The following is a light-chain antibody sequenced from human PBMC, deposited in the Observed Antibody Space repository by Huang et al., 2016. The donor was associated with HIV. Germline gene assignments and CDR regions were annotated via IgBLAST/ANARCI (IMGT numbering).Light chain of an antibody. V-gene: IGKV3-15*01. J-gene: IGKJ3*01. Sequence: EIVTTQSPATLSVSPGERVTLSCRASQSVSNNLAWYQQKPGQAPRLLVYSASTRATGIPARFSGSGSGTEFTLTISSLQSEHFAVYYCQQYDSWPITFGPGTRVD. CDR1: QSVSNN. CDR2: SAS. CDR3: QQYDSWPIT.